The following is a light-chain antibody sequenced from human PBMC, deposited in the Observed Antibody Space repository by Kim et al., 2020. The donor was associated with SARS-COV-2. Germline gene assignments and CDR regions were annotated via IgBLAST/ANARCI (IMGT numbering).Light chain of an antibody. Sequence: QTNTISCTGTSSDGGGYNDFSWYQQHPGKAPKLMIYDVSYRPSGVSNRFSGSKSGNTASLTISGLQAEDEADYYCSSYTGSNTPVFGGGTQLTVL. CDR3: SSYTGSNTPV. CDR2: DVS. V-gene: IGLV2-14*03. CDR1: SSDGGGYND. J-gene: IGLJ2*01.